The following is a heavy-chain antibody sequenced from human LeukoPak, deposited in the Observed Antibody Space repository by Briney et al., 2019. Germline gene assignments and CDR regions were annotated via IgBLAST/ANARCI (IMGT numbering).Heavy chain of an antibody. J-gene: IGHJ3*02. Sequence: GWSLRLSCAASGFTFSSYGMHWVRQAPGKGLEWVAVISYDGSNKYYADSVKGRFTISRDNSKNTLYLQMNSLRAEDTAVYYCAKDGSYYDSSGYYYDAFDIWGQGTMVTVSS. D-gene: IGHD3-22*01. V-gene: IGHV3-30*18. CDR2: ISYDGSNK. CDR3: AKDGSYYDSSGYYYDAFDI. CDR1: GFTFSSYG.